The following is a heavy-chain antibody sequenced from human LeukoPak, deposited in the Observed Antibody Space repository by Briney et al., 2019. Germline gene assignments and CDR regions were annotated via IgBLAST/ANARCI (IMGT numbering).Heavy chain of an antibody. CDR3: ATAAYDSGSYIVNHDY. CDR1: GFTFDDYA. D-gene: IGHD3-22*01. J-gene: IGHJ4*02. CDR2: ISWNSGSI. V-gene: IGHV3-9*01. Sequence: PGGSLRLSCAASGFTFDDYAMHWVRQAPGKGLEWVSGISWNSGSIGYADSVKGRFTISRDNAKNSLYLQMNSLRAEDTAVYYCATAAYDSGSYIVNHDYWGQGTLVTVSS.